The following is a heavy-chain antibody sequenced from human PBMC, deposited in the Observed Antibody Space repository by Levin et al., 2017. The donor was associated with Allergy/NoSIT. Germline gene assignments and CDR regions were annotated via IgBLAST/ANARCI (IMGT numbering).Heavy chain of an antibody. CDR2: ISGSGTST. CDR1: GFTFSSYA. D-gene: IGHD1-26*01. J-gene: IGHJ4*02. CDR3: AKDRVGATRIYNY. V-gene: IGHV3-23*01. Sequence: QAGGSLRLSCAASGFTFSSYAMSWVRQPPGKGLEWVSAISGSGTSTYYADSVKGRFTISRDNSKNTLYLQMNSLRAEDTAVYYCAKDRVGATRIYNYWGQGTLVTVSS.